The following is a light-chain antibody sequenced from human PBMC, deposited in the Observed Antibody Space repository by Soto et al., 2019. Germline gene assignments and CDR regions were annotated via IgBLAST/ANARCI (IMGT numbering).Light chain of an antibody. CDR3: QQYGSSPYT. J-gene: IGKJ5*01. Sequence: EIVLTQSPGTLSLSPGETATLSCRGSQSVTSTYFAWYQQKPGQAPRLLMFGATSRATGIPERFSGSGSGTDFTLTISRLEPEDFAVYYCQQYGSSPYTFGQGTRLEIK. CDR2: GAT. V-gene: IGKV3-20*01. CDR1: QSVTSTY.